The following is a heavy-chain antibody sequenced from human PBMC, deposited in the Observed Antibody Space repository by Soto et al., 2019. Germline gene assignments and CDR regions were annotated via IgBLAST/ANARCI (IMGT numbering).Heavy chain of an antibody. CDR3: AKGTLHSSGWYPYGMDV. V-gene: IGHV3-23*01. CDR2: ISGSGGST. D-gene: IGHD6-19*01. J-gene: IGHJ6*02. Sequence: PGGSLRLSCAASGFTFSSYAMSWVRQAPGKGLEWVSAISGSGGSTYYADSVKGRFTISRDNSKNTLYLQTNSLRAEDTAVYCCAKGTLHSSGWYPYGMDVWGQGTTVTVSS. CDR1: GFTFSSYA.